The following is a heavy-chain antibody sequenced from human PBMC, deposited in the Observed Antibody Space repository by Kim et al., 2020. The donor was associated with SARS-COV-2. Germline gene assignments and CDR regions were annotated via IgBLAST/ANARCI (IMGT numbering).Heavy chain of an antibody. CDR2: IIPIFGTA. Sequence: SVKVSCKASGGTFSSYAISWVRQAPGQGLEWMGGIIPIFGTANYAQKFQGRVTITADESTSTAYMELSSLRSEDTAVYYCARGGRRGYCSGGSCYSNYYYGMDVWGQGTTVTVSS. CDR3: ARGGRRGYCSGGSCYSNYYYGMDV. CDR1: GGTFSSYA. J-gene: IGHJ6*02. D-gene: IGHD2-15*01. V-gene: IGHV1-69*13.